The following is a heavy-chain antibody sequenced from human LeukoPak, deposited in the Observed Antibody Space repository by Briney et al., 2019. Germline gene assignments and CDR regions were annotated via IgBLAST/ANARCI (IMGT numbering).Heavy chain of an antibody. CDR3: ARDYGDYYSGMDV. Sequence: ASVSLSRKASGYTFTDYYLHWVRQAPGQGLEWMGWINPNSGGTNYAQKFQGRVTMTRDTSISTAYMELSRLRSDDTAVYYCARDYGDYYSGMDVWGQKTTVSASS. J-gene: IGHJ6*02. CDR1: GYTFTDYY. V-gene: IGHV1-2*02. CDR2: INPNSGGT. D-gene: IGHD4-17*01.